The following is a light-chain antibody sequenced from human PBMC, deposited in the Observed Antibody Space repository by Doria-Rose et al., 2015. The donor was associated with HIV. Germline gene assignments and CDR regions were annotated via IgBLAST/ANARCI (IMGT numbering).Light chain of an antibody. CDR1: QSFRSTY. CDR2: DGS. Sequence: DIVMTQSSGTLSLSPGERATLSCRASQSFRSTYLAWYQQKPGQAPSLLIYDGSTRATGIPDRFSASGSGTDFTLTINRLEPEDFALYYCHQYGTSWTFGQGTKVEI. CDR3: HQYGTSWT. J-gene: IGKJ1*01. V-gene: IGKV3-20*01.